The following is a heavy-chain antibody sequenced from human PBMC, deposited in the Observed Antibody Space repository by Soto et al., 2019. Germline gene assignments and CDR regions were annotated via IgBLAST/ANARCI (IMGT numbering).Heavy chain of an antibody. CDR2: LNPDGGTT. D-gene: IGHD6-25*01. Sequence: QVQLVQSGAEVKEPGASVTVSCKASGYTFTDSYIHWVRQAPGQGLEWMGVLNPDGGTTKYTKKFQGRVTLTRDMSTTTVHLVLSALRSDDTATYYCARDEAAALGFQYWGQGTPVNVFS. CDR3: ARDEAAALGFQY. V-gene: IGHV1-46*01. CDR1: GYTFTDSY. J-gene: IGHJ4*02.